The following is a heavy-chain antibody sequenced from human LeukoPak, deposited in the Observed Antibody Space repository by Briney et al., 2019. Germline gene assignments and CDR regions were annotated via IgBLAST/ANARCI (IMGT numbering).Heavy chain of an antibody. CDR3: ARGRSAIYCSSTSCSQAIYYMDV. Sequence: GASVKVSCKASGYTFTSYDINWVRQATGQGLEWMGWMNPNSGNTGYAQKFQGRVTITRNTSISTAYMELSSLRSEDTAVYYCARGRSAIYCSSTSCSQAIYYMDVWGKGTTVTISS. D-gene: IGHD2-2*01. CDR1: GYTFTSYD. CDR2: MNPNSGNT. J-gene: IGHJ6*03. V-gene: IGHV1-8*03.